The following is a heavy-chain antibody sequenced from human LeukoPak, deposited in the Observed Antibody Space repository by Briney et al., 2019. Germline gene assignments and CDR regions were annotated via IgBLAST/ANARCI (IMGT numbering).Heavy chain of an antibody. J-gene: IGHJ4*02. CDR2: ISSSSSTI. D-gene: IGHD1-14*01. Sequence: GGSLRLSCAASGFTFSSYWMSWVRQAPGKGLEWVSYISSSSSTIYYADSVKGRFTISRDNAKNSLYLQMNSLRAEDTAVYYCARANQAHISYFDYWGQGTLVTVSS. CDR1: GFTFSSYW. CDR3: ARANQAHISYFDY. V-gene: IGHV3-48*04.